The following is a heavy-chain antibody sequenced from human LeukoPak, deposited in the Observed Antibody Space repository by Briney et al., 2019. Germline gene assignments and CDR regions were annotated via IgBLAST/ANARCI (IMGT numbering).Heavy chain of an antibody. CDR1: GYTFTSYG. CDR2: ISAYNGNT. CDR3: ARVGGVVAVAGTFDY. Sequence: ASVKVSCKASGYTFTSYGISWVRQAPGQGLEWMGWISAYNGNTNYAQKPQGRVTMTTDTSTSTAYMELRSLRSDDTAVYYCARVGGVVAVAGTFDYWGQGTLVTVSS. J-gene: IGHJ4*02. V-gene: IGHV1-18*01. D-gene: IGHD6-19*01.